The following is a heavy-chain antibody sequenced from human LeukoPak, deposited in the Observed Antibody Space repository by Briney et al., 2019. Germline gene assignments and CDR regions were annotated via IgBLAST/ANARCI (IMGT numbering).Heavy chain of an antibody. J-gene: IGHJ4*02. V-gene: IGHV3-15*05. D-gene: IGHD4-17*01. CDR3: TTEYYGDYHY. CDR2: IKSKSAGGTT. CDR1: GFTFSTAW. Sequence: GGSLRLSCATSGFTFSTAWMSWVRQAPGTGLEWVGRIKSKSAGGTTEYAASVKGRFTVSREDSKNTVYLQMDSLITEDTAMYYCTTEYYGDYHYWGQGTLVTVSS.